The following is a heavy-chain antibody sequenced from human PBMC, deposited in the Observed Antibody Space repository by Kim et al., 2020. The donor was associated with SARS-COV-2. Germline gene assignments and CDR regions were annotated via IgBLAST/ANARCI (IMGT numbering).Heavy chain of an antibody. CDR3: ATEFCSGGSCYSNFDY. V-gene: IGHV1-24*01. D-gene: IGHD2-15*01. J-gene: IGHJ4*02. CDR2: FDPEDGET. Sequence: ASVKVSCKVSGYTLTELSMHWVRQAPGKGLEWMGGFDPEDGETIYAQKFQGRVTMTEDTSTDTAYMELSSLRSEDTAVYYCATEFCSGGSCYSNFDYWGQGTLVTVSS. CDR1: GYTLTELS.